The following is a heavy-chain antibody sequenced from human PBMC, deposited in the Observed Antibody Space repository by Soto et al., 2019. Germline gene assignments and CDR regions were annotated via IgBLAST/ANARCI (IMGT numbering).Heavy chain of an antibody. J-gene: IGHJ4*02. V-gene: IGHV3-15*01. CDR1: GFAFSYVW. Sequence: GGSLRLSCAASGFAFSYVWMNWVRQAPGKGLEWVGRIKSKADGGTADYAAPVKGRFSISRDDSETALYLQMNSLQAEDTAVYFCTTGLSYFDYWGLGTLVTVSS. CDR3: TTGLSYFDY. CDR2: IKSKADGGTA.